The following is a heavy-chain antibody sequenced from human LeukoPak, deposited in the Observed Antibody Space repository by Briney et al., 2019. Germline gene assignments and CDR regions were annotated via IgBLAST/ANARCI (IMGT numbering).Heavy chain of an antibody. CDR2: ISAYNGNT. CDR3: AKESAGYTSSWYAHFDY. D-gene: IGHD6-13*01. J-gene: IGHJ4*01. CDR1: GYTFTSYG. Sequence: ASVKVSCKASGYTFTSYGISWVRQAPGQGLEWMGWISAYNGNTKYAQNLQGRVTMTTDTSTNTAYMELRSLRSDDTAVYYCAKESAGYTSSWYAHFDYWGHGSLATVSS. V-gene: IGHV1-18*01.